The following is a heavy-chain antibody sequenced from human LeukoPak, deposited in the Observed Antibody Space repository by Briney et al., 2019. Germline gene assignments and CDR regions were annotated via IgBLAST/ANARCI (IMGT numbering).Heavy chain of an antibody. D-gene: IGHD6-25*01. Sequence: SETLSLTCTVSGGSISSYYWNWIRQPPGKGLEWIGYIYYSGSTNYNPSLKSRVTISVDTSKNQFSLKLSSVTAADTAVYYCARGVGFDWFDPWGQGTLVTVSS. CDR1: GGSISSYY. CDR2: IYYSGST. J-gene: IGHJ5*02. CDR3: ARGVGFDWFDP. V-gene: IGHV4-59*01.